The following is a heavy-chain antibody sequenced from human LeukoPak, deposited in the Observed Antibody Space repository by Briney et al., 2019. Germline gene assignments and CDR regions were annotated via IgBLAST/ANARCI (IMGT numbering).Heavy chain of an antibody. D-gene: IGHD3-22*01. CDR3: ARDSYDSSGYYFYFDY. Sequence: NPGGSLRLSCKGSGYSFTSYWISWVRQMPGKGLEWMGRIDPSDSYTNYSPSFQGHVTISADKSISTAYLQWSSLKASDTAMYYCARDSYDSSGYYFYFDYWGQGTLVTVSS. V-gene: IGHV5-10-1*01. J-gene: IGHJ4*02. CDR1: GYSFTSYW. CDR2: IDPSDSYT.